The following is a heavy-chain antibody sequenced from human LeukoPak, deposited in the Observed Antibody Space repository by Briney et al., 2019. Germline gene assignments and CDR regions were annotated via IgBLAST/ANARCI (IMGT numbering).Heavy chain of an antibody. Sequence: ASVKVSCKASGYTFTSYYMHWVRQAPGQGLEWMGIINPSGGSTSYAQKFQGGVTMTRDTSTSTVYMELSSLRSEDTAVYYCARVYSSGFIGYWGQGTLVTVSS. D-gene: IGHD6-19*01. V-gene: IGHV1-46*01. CDR1: GYTFTSYY. CDR3: ARVYSSGFIGY. J-gene: IGHJ4*02. CDR2: INPSGGST.